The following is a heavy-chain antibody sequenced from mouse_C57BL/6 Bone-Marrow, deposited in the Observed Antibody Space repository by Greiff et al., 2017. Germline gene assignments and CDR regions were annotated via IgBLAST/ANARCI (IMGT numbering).Heavy chain of an antibody. Sequence: QVQLQQPGAELVMPGASVKLSCKASGYTFTSYWMHWVKQRPGQGLEWIGEIDPSDSYTNYNQKFKGKSTLTVDKSSRTAYMQLKSLTSEDSAVYYCARGRFAYWGQGTLVTVSA. CDR3: ARGRFAY. CDR2: IDPSDSYT. J-gene: IGHJ3*01. CDR1: GYTFTSYW. V-gene: IGHV1-69*01.